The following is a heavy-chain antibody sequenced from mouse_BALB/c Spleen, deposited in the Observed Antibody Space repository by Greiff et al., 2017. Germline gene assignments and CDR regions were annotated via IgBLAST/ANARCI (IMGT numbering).Heavy chain of an antibody. D-gene: IGHD4-1*01. CDR1: GFTFSSYG. Sequence: EVQLVESGGDLVKPGGSLKLSCAASGFTFSSYGMSWVRQTPDKRLEWVATISSGGSYTYYPASVKGRFTISRDTAKNTLYLQMSSLKSEDTAMYYCGRKLGPGFAYWGQGTLVTVSA. CDR2: ISSGGSYT. J-gene: IGHJ3*01. V-gene: IGHV5-6*01. CDR3: GRKLGPGFAY.